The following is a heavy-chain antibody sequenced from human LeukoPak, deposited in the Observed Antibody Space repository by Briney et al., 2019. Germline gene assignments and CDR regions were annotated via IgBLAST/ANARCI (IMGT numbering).Heavy chain of an antibody. D-gene: IGHD2-2*01. Sequence: ASVKVSCKASGYTFTTYYMHWVRQAPGQGLEWMGIINPSGGSTSYAQKFQGRVTLTRDMSTSTVYMELSSLRSEDTAVYYCAREVVPPATGFDYWGQGTLVTVSS. V-gene: IGHV1-46*01. CDR2: INPSGGST. CDR1: GYTFTTYY. J-gene: IGHJ4*02. CDR3: AREVVPPATGFDY.